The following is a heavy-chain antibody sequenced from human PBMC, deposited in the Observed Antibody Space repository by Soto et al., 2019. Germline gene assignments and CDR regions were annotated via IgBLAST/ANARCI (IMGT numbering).Heavy chain of an antibody. Sequence: EASVKVSCKASGYTFTSYGISWVRQAPGQGLEWMGWISAYNGNTNYAQKRQGRVTMTTDTSTSTAYMELRSLRSDDTAVYYCERIGYDYYDSSGYYSRGAFDIWCQGTMVTVSS. D-gene: IGHD3-22*01. CDR2: ISAYNGNT. CDR3: ERIGYDYYDSSGYYSRGAFDI. J-gene: IGHJ3*02. CDR1: GYTFTSYG. V-gene: IGHV1-18*01.